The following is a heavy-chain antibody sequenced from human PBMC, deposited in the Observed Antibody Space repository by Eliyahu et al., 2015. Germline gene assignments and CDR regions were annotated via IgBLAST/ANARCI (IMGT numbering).Heavy chain of an antibody. J-gene: IGHJ4*02. CDR3: ARETLLLFTDY. Sequence: EVQLVESGGGLVQPGGSLRLSCAASGFTFSSYEMNWVRQAPGKGLEGVSYISSSGSTIYYADSVKGRFTISRDNAKNSLYLQMNSLRAEDTAVYYCARETLLLFTDYWGQGTLVTVSS. CDR2: ISSSGSTI. D-gene: IGHD3-22*01. CDR1: GFTFSSYE. V-gene: IGHV3-48*03.